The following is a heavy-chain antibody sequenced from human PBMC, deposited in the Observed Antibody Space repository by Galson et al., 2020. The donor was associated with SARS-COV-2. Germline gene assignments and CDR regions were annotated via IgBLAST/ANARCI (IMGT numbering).Heavy chain of an antibody. CDR2: IKSKTDGGTT. Sequence: GESLKISCAASGFTFSNAWMSWVRQAPGKGLEWVGRIKSKTDGGTTDYAAPVKGRFTISRDDSKNTLYLQMNSLKTEDTAVYYCTIEGDRILYWWGYGAFDIWGQGTMVTVSS. D-gene: IGHD2-8*02. CDR1: GFTFSNAW. V-gene: IGHV3-15*01. CDR3: TIEGDRILYWWGYGAFDI. J-gene: IGHJ3*02.